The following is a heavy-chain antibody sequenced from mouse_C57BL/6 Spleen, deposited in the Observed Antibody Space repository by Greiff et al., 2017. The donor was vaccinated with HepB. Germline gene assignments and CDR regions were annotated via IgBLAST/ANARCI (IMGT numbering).Heavy chain of an antibody. Sequence: VQLQQSGAELVRPGASVKLSCKASGYTFTDYYINWVKQRPGQGLEWIARIYPGSGNTYYNEKFKGKATLTAEKSSSTAYMQLSSLTSEDSAVYFCARMTGIAWFAYWGQGTLVTVSA. CDR2: IYPGSGNT. CDR1: GYTFTDYY. V-gene: IGHV1-76*01. CDR3: ARMTGIAWFAY. J-gene: IGHJ3*01.